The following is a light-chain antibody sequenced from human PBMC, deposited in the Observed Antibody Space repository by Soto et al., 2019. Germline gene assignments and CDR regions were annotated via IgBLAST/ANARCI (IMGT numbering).Light chain of an antibody. V-gene: IGKV1-12*01. CDR3: RHAHSSTPIT. Sequence: QMTQSPSAVSASVGDRVTITFGFRGDIRIWLAWYQQKPGKAPKRLIYAAASLQSGVPSRFSGSRSGTDFTLTTSSRLPSEDGACYYRHAHSSTPITSGQRTLLEI. CDR2: AAA. CDR1: GDIRIW. J-gene: IGKJ5*01.